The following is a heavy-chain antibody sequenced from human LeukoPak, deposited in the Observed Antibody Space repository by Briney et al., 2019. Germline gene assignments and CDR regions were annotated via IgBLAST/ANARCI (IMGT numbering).Heavy chain of an antibody. D-gene: IGHD2-15*01. Sequence: PGGSLRLSCAASGFTFSSYAMHWVRQAPGKGLEWVAVISYDGSNKYYADSVMGRFTISRDNSKNTLYLQMNSLRAEDTAVYYCARGRYCSGGSCYSRYYYYGMDVWGQGTTVTVSS. J-gene: IGHJ6*02. CDR3: ARGRYCSGGSCYSRYYYYGMDV. CDR2: ISYDGSNK. CDR1: GFTFSSYA. V-gene: IGHV3-30-3*01.